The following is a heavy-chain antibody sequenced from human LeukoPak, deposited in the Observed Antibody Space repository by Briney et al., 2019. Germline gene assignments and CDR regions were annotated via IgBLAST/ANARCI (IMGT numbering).Heavy chain of an antibody. V-gene: IGHV4-4*07. Sequence: SETLPLTCTVSGGSISSYYWNWIRQPAGKGLEWIGRIYFSGSTNYNPSLERRVIMSVDTSKNQFSLKLSAVTAADTAVYYCARGGIVGATDSWGQGTLVTVSS. J-gene: IGHJ4*02. D-gene: IGHD1-26*01. CDR3: ARGGIVGATDS. CDR1: GGSISSYY. CDR2: IYFSGST.